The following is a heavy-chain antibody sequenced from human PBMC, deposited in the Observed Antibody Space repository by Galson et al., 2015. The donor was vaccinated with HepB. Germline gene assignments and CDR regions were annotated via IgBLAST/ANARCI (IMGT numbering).Heavy chain of an antibody. CDR2: IYPGDSDT. Sequence: QSGAEVKKPGESLTISCKGSGYSFTSYWIGWVRQMPGKGLEWMGIIYPGDSDTRYSPSFQGQVTISADKSISTAYLQWSSLKASDTAMYYCSRDKGRGYYYYGMDVWGQGTTVTVSS. CDR3: SRDKGRGYYYYGMDV. CDR1: GYSFTSYW. D-gene: IGHD2-15*01. J-gene: IGHJ6*02. V-gene: IGHV5-51*01.